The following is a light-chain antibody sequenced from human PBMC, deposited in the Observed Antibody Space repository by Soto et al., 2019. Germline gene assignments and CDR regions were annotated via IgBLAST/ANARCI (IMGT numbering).Light chain of an antibody. CDR3: HQYYTT. CDR1: QGISSY. Sequence: AIRMTQSPFSLSASVGDRVTITCWASQGISSYLAWHQQKPAKAPNLFIYYASSLQSAVPSRFSGSGSGTDYTLTTSSLQPEDFATYFCHQYYTTFGQGTRLEIK. CDR2: YAS. V-gene: IGKV1D-43*01. J-gene: IGKJ5*01.